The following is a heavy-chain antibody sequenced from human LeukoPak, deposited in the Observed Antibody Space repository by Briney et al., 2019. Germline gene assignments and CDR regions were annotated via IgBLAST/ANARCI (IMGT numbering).Heavy chain of an antibody. V-gene: IGHV3-15*01. D-gene: IGHD5-18*01. CDR1: GFTFSDAW. J-gene: IGHJ5*02. CDR2: IKSKTHGETT. CDR3: ATRGATYTYGYSWFDP. Sequence: GGSLRLSCVDSGFTFSDAWMNWVRQVPGKGLEWSGRIKSKTHGETTEYAAPVKGRFTISRDDSKNTLYLQMNSLKIEDSGLYYCATRGATYTYGYSWFDPWGQGTLVTVSS.